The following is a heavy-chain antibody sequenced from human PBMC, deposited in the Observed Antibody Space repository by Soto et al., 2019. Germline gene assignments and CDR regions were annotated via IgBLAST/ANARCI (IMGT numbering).Heavy chain of an antibody. V-gene: IGHV3-23*01. CDR1: GFTFRNYP. Sequence: GGSLSLSCATSGFTFRNYPMTWVRQAPGRGLEWVSSFSTSGGTYYADSVKGRFTISRDNSKDTLCLQVNSLRAEDTAVYYCAKGNRAVYDYWGLGTLVTVSS. J-gene: IGHJ4*02. CDR2: FSTSGGT. D-gene: IGHD2-8*01. CDR3: AKGNRAVYDY.